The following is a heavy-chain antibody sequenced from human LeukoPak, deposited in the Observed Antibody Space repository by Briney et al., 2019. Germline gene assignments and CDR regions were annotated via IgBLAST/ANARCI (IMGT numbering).Heavy chain of an antibody. Sequence: PGGSLRLSCAASGFTFSSYSMNWVRQAPGKGLEWVSSINSSSGYIYYADSVKGRFTISRDNAKNSLYLQMNSLRAEDTAVYYCARARSITMIEAWGQGTLVTVSS. CDR1: GFTFSSYS. J-gene: IGHJ5*02. V-gene: IGHV3-21*01. CDR3: ARARSITMIEA. CDR2: INSSSGYI. D-gene: IGHD3-22*01.